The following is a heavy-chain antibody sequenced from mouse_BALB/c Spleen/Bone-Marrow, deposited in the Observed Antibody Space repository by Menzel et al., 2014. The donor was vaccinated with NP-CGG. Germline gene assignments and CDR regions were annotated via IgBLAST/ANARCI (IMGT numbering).Heavy chain of an antibody. D-gene: IGHD1-1*01. J-gene: IGHJ4*01. V-gene: IGHV1-69*02. CDR3: TRYGNSHYYAMDY. CDR2: IYPSDSYT. CDR1: GYTFTSYW. Sequence: QVQLKHSGAELVRPGASVELSCRASGYTFTSYWINWVKQRPGQGLEWIGNIYPSDSYTNYNQRFKDKATLTVDKSSSTAYMQLSSPTSEDSAVYYCTRYGNSHYYAMDYWGQGTSVTVSS.